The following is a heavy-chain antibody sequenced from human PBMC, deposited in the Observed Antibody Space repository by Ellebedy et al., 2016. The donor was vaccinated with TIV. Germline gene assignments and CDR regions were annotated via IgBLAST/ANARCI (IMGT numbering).Heavy chain of an antibody. CDR1: GGSFSGYY. V-gene: IGHV4-31*11. CDR3: ARDGGRDTGCFGY. CDR2: IYYSGST. J-gene: IGHJ4*02. Sequence: SETLSLTCAVYGGSFSGYYWSWIRQHPGKGLEWIGYIYYSGSTYYNPSLKSRVTISVDTSKNQFSLKLSSVTAADTAVYYCARDGGRDTGCFGYWGQGTLVTVSS. D-gene: IGHD1-26*01.